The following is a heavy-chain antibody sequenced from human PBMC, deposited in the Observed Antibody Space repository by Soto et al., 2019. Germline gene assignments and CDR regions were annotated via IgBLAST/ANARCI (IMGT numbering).Heavy chain of an antibody. CDR2: ISAYNGNT. V-gene: IGHV1-18*04. Sequence: ASVKVSCKASGYTFTSYGISWVRQAPGQGLEWMGWISAYNGNTNYAQKLQGRVTMTTDTSTSTAYMELRSLRSDDTAVYYCARLRGYSSSSYTPGWWFDPWGQGTLVTVS. CDR3: ARLRGYSSSSYTPGWWFDP. CDR1: GYTFTSYG. D-gene: IGHD6-6*01. J-gene: IGHJ5*02.